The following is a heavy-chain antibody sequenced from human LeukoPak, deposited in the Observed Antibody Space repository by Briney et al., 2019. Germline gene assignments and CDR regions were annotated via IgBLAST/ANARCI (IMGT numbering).Heavy chain of an antibody. D-gene: IGHD1-26*01. CDR3: AKYVGQSGSNYYGLDV. CDR2: ITASGGST. V-gene: IGHV3-23*01. CDR1: GFTFSSYA. J-gene: IGHJ6*02. Sequence: GGSLRLSCVVSGFTFSSYAMNWVRQAPGKGLEWVSGITASGGSTYYTDSVKGRFTISRDNSKNTLFMQMNSLRDEDTALYYCAKYVGQSGSNYYGLDVWGQGAAVTVSS.